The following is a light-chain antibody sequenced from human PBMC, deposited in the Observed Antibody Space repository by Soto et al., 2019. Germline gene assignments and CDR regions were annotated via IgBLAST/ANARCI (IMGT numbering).Light chain of an antibody. V-gene: IGLV2-14*01. Sequence: QSVLTQPASVSGSPGQSITISCTGTSSDVGAYNYVSWYRQDAGQAPKLMIYDVSNRPSGVSDRFSGSKSGNTASLTISGLQADDEADYYCCAYTTGSTVLFGGGTKLTVL. CDR1: SSDVGAYNY. J-gene: IGLJ3*02. CDR2: DVS. CDR3: CAYTTGSTVL.